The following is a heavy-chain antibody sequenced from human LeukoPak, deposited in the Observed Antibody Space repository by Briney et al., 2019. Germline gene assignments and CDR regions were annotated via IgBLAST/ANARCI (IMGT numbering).Heavy chain of an antibody. Sequence: PGGSLRLSCAASEFTFSSYAMHWVRQAPGKGLEYVSAISSNGGSTYYADSVKGRFTISRDNSKNTLYLQMSSLRAEDTAVYYCVKDAYYYGSGTWGNWFDPWGQRTLVTVSS. CDR3: VKDAYYYGSGTWGNWFDP. V-gene: IGHV3-64D*09. CDR1: EFTFSSYA. J-gene: IGHJ5*02. D-gene: IGHD3-10*01. CDR2: ISSNGGST.